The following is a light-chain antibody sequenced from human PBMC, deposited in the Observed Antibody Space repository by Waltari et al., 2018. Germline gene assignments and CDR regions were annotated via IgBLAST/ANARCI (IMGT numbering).Light chain of an antibody. CDR1: SSDVGGYHY. CDR2: YVI. J-gene: IGLJ2*01. CDR3: CSYAGSSTHMV. Sequence: QSALTQPASVSGSPGQSITISCTGTSSDVGGYHYVSWYQQHAGKAPELMIYYVIKTPSGVSNRFSGSKSGNTASLTISGLQAEYEADYYCCSYAGSSTHMVFGGGTKLTVL. V-gene: IGLV2-23*02.